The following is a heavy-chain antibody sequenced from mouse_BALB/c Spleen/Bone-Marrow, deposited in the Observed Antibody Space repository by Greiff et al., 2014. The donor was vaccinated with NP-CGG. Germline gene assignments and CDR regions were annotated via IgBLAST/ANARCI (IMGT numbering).Heavy chain of an antibody. D-gene: IGHD2-4*01. CDR3: ARDYDYGFAY. CDR1: GYTFTDYA. V-gene: IGHV1S137*01. Sequence: QVQLKESGAELVRPGVSVKISCKGSGYTFTDYAMHWVKQSHAKSLEWIGVISTYYGDASYNQKFKGKATMTVDKSSSTAYTELARLTSEDSAIYYCARDYDYGFAYWGQGTLVTVFA. J-gene: IGHJ3*01. CDR2: ISTYYGDA.